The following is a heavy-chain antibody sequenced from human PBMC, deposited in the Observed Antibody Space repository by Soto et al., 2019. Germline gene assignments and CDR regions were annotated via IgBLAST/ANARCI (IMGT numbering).Heavy chain of an antibody. V-gene: IGHV4-61*08. Sequence: SETLSLTCSVSGASVSSDDYYYSWIRQTPGKGLEWIGRIYATGTTDYNPSLKSRVMMSVDTSKKQFSLKLRSVTAADTAVYYCVRDGTKTLRDWFDPWGQGISVTVSS. D-gene: IGHD1-1*01. J-gene: IGHJ5*02. CDR2: IYATGTT. CDR1: GASVSSDDYY. CDR3: VRDGTKTLRDWFDP.